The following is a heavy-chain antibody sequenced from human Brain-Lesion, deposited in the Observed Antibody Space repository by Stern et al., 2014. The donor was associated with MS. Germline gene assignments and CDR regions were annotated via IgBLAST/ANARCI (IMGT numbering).Heavy chain of an antibody. CDR2: IHDSGST. D-gene: IGHD1-26*01. CDR3: ATTRWDLFTWNWFDP. CDR1: GGSISSSGYY. J-gene: IGHJ5*02. V-gene: IGHV4-61*02. Sequence: VQLVQSGPGLVKPSQTLSLTCTVSGGSISSSGYYWSWIRQPADKGLEWIGRIHDSGSTYYNPSLKSRVTISMDPAKNPFSLKPTPLTAADTAVYYCATTRWDLFTWNWFDPWGQGTLVTVSS.